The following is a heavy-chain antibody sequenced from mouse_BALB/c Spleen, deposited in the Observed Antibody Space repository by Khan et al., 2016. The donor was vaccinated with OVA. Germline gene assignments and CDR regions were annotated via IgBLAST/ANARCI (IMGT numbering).Heavy chain of an antibody. V-gene: IGHV1-76*01. CDR3: AREWDGWFAY. D-gene: IGHD4-1*01. Sequence: QDQLLQSAAELVRKAASSVLISYTSADYSIDYYINWVMQRTGRGLEWFGGINPGSNNTYYYDKNKDNATLTTEKSSSTAYMQLSSLASEDSAVYFCAREWDGWFAYWGQGTLVTVSA. CDR1: ADYSIDYY. CDR2: INPGSNNT. J-gene: IGHJ3*01.